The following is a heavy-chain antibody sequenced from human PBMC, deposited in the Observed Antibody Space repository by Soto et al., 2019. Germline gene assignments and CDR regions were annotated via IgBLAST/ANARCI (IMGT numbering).Heavy chain of an antibody. CDR1: GGSISSGGYY. CDR2: IYYSGST. Sequence: LSLTCTVSGGSISSGGYYWSWIRQHPGKGLEWIGYIYYSGSTYYNPSLKSRVTISVDTSKNQFSLKLSSVTAADTAVYYCARGGDLPITIFGVVGPENPNWFDPWGQGTLVTVSS. D-gene: IGHD3-3*01. CDR3: ARGGDLPITIFGVVGPENPNWFDP. V-gene: IGHV4-31*03. J-gene: IGHJ5*02.